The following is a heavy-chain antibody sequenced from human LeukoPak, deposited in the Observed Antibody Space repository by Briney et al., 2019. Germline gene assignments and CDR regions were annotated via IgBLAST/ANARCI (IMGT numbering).Heavy chain of an antibody. CDR2: IKEDGNEK. D-gene: IGHD3-10*01. CDR3: ARGGPMGRY. Sequence: GGSLGLSCVGSGFSLSNYWMSWVRQAPGKGLQWVANIKEDGNEKYYVDSVKGRFTISRDNAKNSLYLQMNSLRAEDTAMYYCARGGPMGRYWGQGTLVTVSS. V-gene: IGHV3-7*04. CDR1: GFSLSNYW. J-gene: IGHJ4*02.